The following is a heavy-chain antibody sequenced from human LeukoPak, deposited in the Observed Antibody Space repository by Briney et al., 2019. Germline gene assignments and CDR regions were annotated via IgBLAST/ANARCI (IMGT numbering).Heavy chain of an antibody. D-gene: IGHD2-2*01. J-gene: IGHJ5*02. CDR1: EFTFSAYW. CDR3: AKHVVVPAATNWFDP. CDR2: INGDGSST. V-gene: IGHV3-74*01. Sequence: QPGGSLRLPCAASEFTFSAYWMHWVRQVPGKGLVWVSRINGDGSSTSYADSVKGRFTISRDNSKNTLYLQMNSLRAEDTAVYYCAKHVVVPAATNWFDPWGQGTLVTVSS.